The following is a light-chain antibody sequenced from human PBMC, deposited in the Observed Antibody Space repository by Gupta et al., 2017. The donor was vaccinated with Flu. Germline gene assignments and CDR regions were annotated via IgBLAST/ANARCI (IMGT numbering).Light chain of an antibody. J-gene: IGKJ1*01. Sequence: EIVLTQSPGTLSLSPGERATLSCRASQSVKSNYLAWYKQKPGQAPRLLIYGASNRATGIPDRFSGSGSGTDFTLTISRLEPEDFAVYYCLQGGKSQWTFGQGTKVEIK. CDR3: LQGGKSQWT. CDR2: GAS. V-gene: IGKV3-20*01. CDR1: QSVKSNY.